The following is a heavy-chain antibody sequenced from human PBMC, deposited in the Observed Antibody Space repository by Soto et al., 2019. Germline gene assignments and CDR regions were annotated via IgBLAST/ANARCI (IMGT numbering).Heavy chain of an antibody. J-gene: IGHJ4*02. CDR3: APDRGGDN. CDR2: IWYDGSNK. D-gene: IGHD3-10*01. V-gene: IGHV3-33*01. Sequence: QVQLVESGGGVVQPGRSLRLSCAASGFTFSSYGMHWVRQAPGKGLEWVAVIWYDGSNKNYAASGKGRFTISRDNSKNTLYLQMNSLRAEDTAVYYCAPDRGGDNWGQGTLVTVSS. CDR1: GFTFSSYG.